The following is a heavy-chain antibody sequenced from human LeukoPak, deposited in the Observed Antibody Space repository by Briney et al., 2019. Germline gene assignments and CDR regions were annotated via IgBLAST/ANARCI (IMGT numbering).Heavy chain of an antibody. CDR2: IYHSGST. Sequence: SETLSPTCAVSGGSISSGGYSWSWFRQPPGKGLEWIGYIYHSGSTYYNPSLKSRVTISVDRSKNQFSLKLSSVTAADTAVYYCAREGPYGMDVWGQGTTVTVSS. J-gene: IGHJ6*02. CDR1: GGSISSGGYS. CDR3: AREGPYGMDV. V-gene: IGHV4-30-2*01.